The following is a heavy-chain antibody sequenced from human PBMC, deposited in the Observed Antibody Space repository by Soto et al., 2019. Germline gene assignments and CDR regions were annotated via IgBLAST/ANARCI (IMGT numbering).Heavy chain of an antibody. V-gene: IGHV4-31*03. J-gene: IGHJ4*02. CDR3: AGKPNALYYFDY. CDR1: GDSISSIDYY. D-gene: IGHD2-8*01. CDR2: IHHSGLT. Sequence: QVQLQESGPGLVKPSQSLSLTCTVSGDSISSIDYYWCWIRHLPGKGLEWIGYIHHSGLTYYNPSLKSRVHLSVDTPKNQLSLNLNSVTAADTAVYYCAGKPNALYYFDYWGQGALVTVSS.